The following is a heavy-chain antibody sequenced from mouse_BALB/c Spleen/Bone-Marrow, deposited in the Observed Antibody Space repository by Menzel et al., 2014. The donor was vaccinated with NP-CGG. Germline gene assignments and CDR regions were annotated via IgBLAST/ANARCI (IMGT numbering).Heavy chain of an antibody. J-gene: IGHJ3*01. CDR1: GFDFSRYW. V-gene: IGHV4-1*02. CDR2: INPASSTI. Sequence: DVMLVESGDGLVQPGGSLKLSCAASGFDFSRYWMTWVRQAPGKGLEWIGEINPASSTINYTPSLKDKFIISRDNAKNTLYLQMSKVRSEDTALYYCAKNYYYGYVAYWGQGTLVTVSA. D-gene: IGHD1-2*01. CDR3: AKNYYYGYVAY.